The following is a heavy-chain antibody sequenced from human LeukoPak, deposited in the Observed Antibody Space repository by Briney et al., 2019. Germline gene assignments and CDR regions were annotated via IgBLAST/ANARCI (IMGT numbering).Heavy chain of an antibody. CDR3: ARGLRSYDILTGYLPPAYFDL. CDR1: GGSISSGDYY. J-gene: IGHJ2*01. D-gene: IGHD3-9*01. Sequence: SETLSLTCTVYGGSISSGDYYWSWIRQPPGKGLEWIGYIYYSGSTYYNPSLKSRVTISVDTSKNQFSLKLSSVTAADTAVYYCARGLRSYDILTGYLPPAYFDLWGRGTLVTVSS. V-gene: IGHV4-30-4*01. CDR2: IYYSGST.